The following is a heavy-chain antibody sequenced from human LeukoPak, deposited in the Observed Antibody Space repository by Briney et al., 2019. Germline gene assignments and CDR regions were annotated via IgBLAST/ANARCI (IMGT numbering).Heavy chain of an antibody. J-gene: IGHJ6*03. Sequence: PSETLSLTCAVYGGSFSGYYWSWIRQPPGKGLEWIGEINHSGSTNYNPSLKSRVTISVDTPKNQFSLKLSSVTAADTAVYYCARGQVSSSWYTYYYYYMDVWGKGTTVTVSS. CDR2: INHSGST. CDR1: GGSFSGYY. V-gene: IGHV4-34*01. D-gene: IGHD6-13*01. CDR3: ARGQVSSSWYTYYYYYMDV.